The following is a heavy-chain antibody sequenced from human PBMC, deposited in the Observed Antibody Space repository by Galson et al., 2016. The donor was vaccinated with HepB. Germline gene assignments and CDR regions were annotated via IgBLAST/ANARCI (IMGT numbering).Heavy chain of an antibody. J-gene: IGHJ4*02. V-gene: IGHV4-59*08. CDR3: VSSFDEVAGLDY. Sequence: EPLSLTCSVSGASITTYYWRWIRQPPGKGLELIGYIYYTGSTNYNPPLKSRVTISVDTSKNHLSLKLSSVTAADTAIYYCVSSFDEVAGLDYWGQGILVTVSS. CDR1: GASITTYY. CDR2: IYYTGST. D-gene: IGHD3-16*01.